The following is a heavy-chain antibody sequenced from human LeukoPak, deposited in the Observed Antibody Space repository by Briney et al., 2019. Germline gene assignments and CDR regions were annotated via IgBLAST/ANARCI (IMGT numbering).Heavy chain of an antibody. J-gene: IGHJ4*02. V-gene: IGHV3-33*01. CDR3: ARDRYTSSWRTMDY. D-gene: IGHD6-13*01. CDR2: TWYDGSDK. CDR1: GFTFSSYG. Sequence: PGGSLRLSCAASGFTFSSYGMHWVRQAPGKGLEWVAVTWYDGSDKYYAESVKGRFTISRDNSKNTLYLQMNSLRAEDTAVYYCARDRYTSSWRTMDYWGQGTLVTVSS.